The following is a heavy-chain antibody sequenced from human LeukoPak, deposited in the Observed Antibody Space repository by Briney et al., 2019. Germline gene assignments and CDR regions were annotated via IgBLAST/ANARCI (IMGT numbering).Heavy chain of an antibody. Sequence: GGSLRLSCAASGFTSSSYWMHWVRQAPGKGLVWVSRISSDGSSTSYADSVKGRFTISRDNAKNTLYLQMNSLRAEDTAVYYCARHGVIAAAGTQGYYYGMDVWGQGTTVTVS. V-gene: IGHV3-74*01. CDR3: ARHGVIAAAGTQGYYYGMDV. CDR2: ISSDGSST. J-gene: IGHJ6*02. CDR1: GFTSSSYW. D-gene: IGHD6-13*01.